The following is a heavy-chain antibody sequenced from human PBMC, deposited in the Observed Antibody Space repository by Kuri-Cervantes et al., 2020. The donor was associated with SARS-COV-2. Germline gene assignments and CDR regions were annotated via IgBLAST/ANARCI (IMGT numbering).Heavy chain of an antibody. V-gene: IGHV3-7*01. CDR1: GFTFSSYS. D-gene: IGHD3-3*01. CDR3: AKPGVVRSAFDY. CDR2: IKQDGSEK. J-gene: IGHJ4*02. Sequence: GESLKISCAASGFTFSSYSMNWVRQAPGKGLEWVANIKQDGSEKYYVDSVKGRFTISRDNSKNTLYLQMNSLRAEDTAVYYCAKPGVVRSAFDYWGQGTLVTVSS.